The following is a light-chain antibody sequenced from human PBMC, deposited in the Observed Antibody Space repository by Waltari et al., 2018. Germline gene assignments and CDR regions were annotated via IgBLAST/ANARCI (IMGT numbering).Light chain of an antibody. J-gene: IGLJ2*01. Sequence: QSALTQPPSASGSPGQSVTISCSGSSRDVGSYIHVSWYQQHPGKAPRLIIYEVNKRPPGVPDRFSCSKAGNTASLTVSGLQSEDEAVYFCSSYTGIRSVIFGGGTHLSVL. CDR1: SRDVGSYIH. CDR2: EVN. CDR3: SSYTGIRSVI. V-gene: IGLV2-8*01.